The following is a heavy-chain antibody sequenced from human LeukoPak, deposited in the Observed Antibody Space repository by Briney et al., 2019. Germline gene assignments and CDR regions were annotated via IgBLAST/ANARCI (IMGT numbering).Heavy chain of an antibody. D-gene: IGHD6-13*01. V-gene: IGHV1-69*13. CDR1: GGTFISYA. CDR3: ARVAGYSSSRARVSEY. J-gene: IGHJ4*02. Sequence: SVKVSCKASGGTFISYAISWVRQAPGQGLEWMGGIIPIFGTANYAQKFQGRVTITADESTITAYMELSSLRSEDTAVYYCARVAGYSSSRARVSEYWGQGTLVTVSS. CDR2: IIPIFGTA.